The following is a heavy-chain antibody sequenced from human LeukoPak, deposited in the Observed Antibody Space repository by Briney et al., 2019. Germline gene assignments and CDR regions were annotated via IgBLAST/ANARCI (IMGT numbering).Heavy chain of an antibody. CDR1: GFTFDDYA. V-gene: IGHV3-9*01. Sequence: GGSLRLSCAASGFTFDDYAMHWVRQAPGKGLEWVSGISWNSGSIGYADSVKGRFTISRDNAKNSLYLQMNSLRAEDTALYYCAKDIGCSSTSCYLTYYYYYGMDVWGQGTTVTVSS. CDR2: ISWNSGSI. D-gene: IGHD2-2*01. CDR3: AKDIGCSSTSCYLTYYYYYGMDV. J-gene: IGHJ6*02.